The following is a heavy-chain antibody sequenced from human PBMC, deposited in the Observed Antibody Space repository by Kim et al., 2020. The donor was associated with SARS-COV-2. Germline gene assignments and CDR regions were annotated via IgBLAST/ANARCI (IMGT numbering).Heavy chain of an antibody. D-gene: IGHD5-18*01. CDR2: IIPIFGTA. V-gene: IGHV1-69*13. CDR3: ARDGGYVDTAMDNPYYFDY. J-gene: IGHJ4*02. CDR1: GGTFSSYA. Sequence: SVKVSCKASGGTFSSYAISWVRQAPGQGLEWMGGIIPIFGTANYAQKFQGRVTITADESTSTAYMELSSLRSEDTAVYYCARDGGYVDTAMDNPYYFDYWGQGTLVTVSS.